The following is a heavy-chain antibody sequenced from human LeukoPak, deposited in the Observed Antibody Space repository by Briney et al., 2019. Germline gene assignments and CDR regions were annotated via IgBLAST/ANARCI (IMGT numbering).Heavy chain of an antibody. CDR3: ARVLGDSRGYYPDY. D-gene: IGHD3-22*01. Sequence: ASVKVSCKASGYTFTSYGINWVRQAPGQGLEWMGWISGYNGNANYAQKLQGRVTMTTDTSTSTAYMELRSLRSDDTALYYCARVLGDSRGYYPDYWGQGTLVAVSS. CDR2: ISGYNGNA. J-gene: IGHJ4*02. V-gene: IGHV1-18*01. CDR1: GYTFTSYG.